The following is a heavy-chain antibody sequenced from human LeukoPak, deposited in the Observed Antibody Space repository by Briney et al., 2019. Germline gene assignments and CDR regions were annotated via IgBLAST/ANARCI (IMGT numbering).Heavy chain of an antibody. CDR2: ISNSGTTI. D-gene: IGHD1-26*01. CDR1: GFTFSSYA. J-gene: IGHJ4*02. V-gene: IGHV3-11*01. Sequence: GGSLRLSCAASGFTFSSYAMSWIRQAPGKGLEWVSYISNSGTTISYADSVKGRFTISRDNAKNSLYLQMNSLRAEDTAVYYCARDYRSTFDYWGQGTLVTVSS. CDR3: ARDYRSTFDY.